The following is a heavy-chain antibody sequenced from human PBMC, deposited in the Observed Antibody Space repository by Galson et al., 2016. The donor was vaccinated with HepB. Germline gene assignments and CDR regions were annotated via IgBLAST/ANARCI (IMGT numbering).Heavy chain of an antibody. J-gene: IGHJ5*02. CDR1: GGSISTYDW. CDR2: IYQTGHT. Sequence: SETLSLTCTVSGGSISTYDWWTWVRQPPGKGLEWIGEIYQTGHTNYNSSLKSRITISIDTSRNQFSLALSSVTAADTAMYYCARLITRFCSSGGCYPDRDINWLDPWGRGTLVTVSS. V-gene: IGHV4-4*02. D-gene: IGHD2-8*01. CDR3: ARLITRFCSSGGCYPDRDINWLDP.